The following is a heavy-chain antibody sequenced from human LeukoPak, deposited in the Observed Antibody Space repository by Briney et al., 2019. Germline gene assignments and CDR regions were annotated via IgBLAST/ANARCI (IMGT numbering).Heavy chain of an antibody. D-gene: IGHD1-26*01. Sequence: SETLSLTCTVSGDSISSSSSYWGWIRQPPGKGLEWIGSIYHSGSTYYNPSLKSRVTISVDTSKNQFSLKLSSVTAADTAVYYCARDPVEGGIVHYWGQGTLVTVSS. CDR2: IYHSGST. J-gene: IGHJ4*02. CDR3: ARDPVEGGIVHY. CDR1: GDSISSSSSY. V-gene: IGHV4-39*07.